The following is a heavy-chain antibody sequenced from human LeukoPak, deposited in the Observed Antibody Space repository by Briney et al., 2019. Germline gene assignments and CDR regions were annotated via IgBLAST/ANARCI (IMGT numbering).Heavy chain of an antibody. Sequence: GGSLRLSCAASGFTFSNAWMNWVRQAPGKGLEWVGRIKSKTDGGTTDYAAPVKGRFTISRDDSKNTLYLQMNSLKTEDTAVYYCFLYYYDSSGYYRFDYWGQGTLVTVSS. CDR3: FLYYYDSSGYYRFDY. J-gene: IGHJ4*02. CDR2: IKSKTDGGTT. CDR1: GFTFSNAW. D-gene: IGHD3-22*01. V-gene: IGHV3-15*07.